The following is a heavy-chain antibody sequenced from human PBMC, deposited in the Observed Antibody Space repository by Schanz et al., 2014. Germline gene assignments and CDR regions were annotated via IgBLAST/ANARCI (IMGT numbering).Heavy chain of an antibody. CDR2: ISSSSMYI. CDR3: VRDKKGFVAVAGRAPFDY. V-gene: IGHV3-21*01. J-gene: IGHJ4*02. CDR1: GFTFSASA. D-gene: IGHD6-19*01. Sequence: EVQLVESGGGLVQPGGSLKLSCAASGFTFSASAMHWVRQAPGKGLEWVSSISSSSMYIYQADSMRGRFTISRDNAKNSLYLQVNNLSAEDTAVYYCVRDKKGFVAVAGRAPFDYWGQGTLVTVSS.